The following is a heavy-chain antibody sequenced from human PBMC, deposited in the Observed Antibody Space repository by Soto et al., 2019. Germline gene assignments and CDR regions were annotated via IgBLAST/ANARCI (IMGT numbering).Heavy chain of an antibody. V-gene: IGHV3-11*01. CDR3: ARDHGGGGLALEY. CDR2: ISDSGRIT. J-gene: IGHJ4*02. D-gene: IGHD3-16*01. CDR1: GFTFSDYY. Sequence: QVHLEESGGGLVKPGGSLRLSCIASGFTFSDYYMSWIRQAPGKGLEWISDISDSGRITHHADSVEGRFTISRDNAKDSLYLQLNNLRPEDSAIYYCARDHGGGGLALEYWGQGTLVSVSS.